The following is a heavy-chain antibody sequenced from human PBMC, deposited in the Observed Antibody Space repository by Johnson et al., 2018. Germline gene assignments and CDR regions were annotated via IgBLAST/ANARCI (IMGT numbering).Heavy chain of an antibody. Sequence: QVQLVQSGGGVVQPGRSLRLSCAASGFIFSTYAMHWVRQAPGKGLEWVAIISYDGNYKFYADSVKGRFTISRDNSKNTLYLQMNSVRAEDTALYYCTRRAHISNGYYVVYSYYMDIWGKGTTVTVSS. CDR1: GFIFSTYA. CDR2: ISYDGNYK. V-gene: IGHV3-30*04. CDR3: TRRAHISNGYYVVYSYYMDI. J-gene: IGHJ6*03. D-gene: IGHD3-10*02.